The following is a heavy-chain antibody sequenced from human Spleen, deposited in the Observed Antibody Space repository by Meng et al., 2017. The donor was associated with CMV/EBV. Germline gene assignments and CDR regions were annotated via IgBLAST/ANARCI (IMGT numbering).Heavy chain of an antibody. Sequence: GGSLRLSCKGSGYSFTSYWIGWVRQMPGKGLEWMGIIYPGDSDTRYSPSFQGQVTISADKSISTAYLQWSSLKASDTAMYYCARGTAASVSDAFDIWGQGTMVTVSS. J-gene: IGHJ3*02. D-gene: IGHD2-2*01. CDR3: ARGTAASVSDAFDI. CDR2: IYPGDSDT. V-gene: IGHV5-51*01. CDR1: GYSFTSYW.